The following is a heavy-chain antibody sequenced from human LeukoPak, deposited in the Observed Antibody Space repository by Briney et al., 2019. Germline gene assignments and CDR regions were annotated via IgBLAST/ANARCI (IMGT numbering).Heavy chain of an antibody. V-gene: IGHV1-69*06. Sequence: SVKVSCKASGGTFSSYAISWVRQAPGQGLEWMGGIIPIFGTANYAQKFQGRVTITADKSTSTAYMELSSLRSEDTAVYYCARDSPAAAGTPDYWGQGTLVTVSS. CDR1: GGTFSSYA. CDR3: ARDSPAAAGTPDY. CDR2: IIPIFGTA. D-gene: IGHD6-13*01. J-gene: IGHJ4*02.